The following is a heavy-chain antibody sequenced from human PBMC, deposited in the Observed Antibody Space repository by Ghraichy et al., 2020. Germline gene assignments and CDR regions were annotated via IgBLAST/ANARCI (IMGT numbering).Heavy chain of an antibody. Sequence: ASVKVSCKASGYTFISYGISWVRQAPGQGLEWMGWITTYSGNTHYAQHLQGRVTMTTDTSTSTAYMELRTLRSDDTAVYYCARGINWFDPWGQGTLVTVSS. V-gene: IGHV1-18*04. CDR3: ARGINWFDP. CDR2: ITTYSGNT. J-gene: IGHJ5*02. CDR1: GYTFISYG.